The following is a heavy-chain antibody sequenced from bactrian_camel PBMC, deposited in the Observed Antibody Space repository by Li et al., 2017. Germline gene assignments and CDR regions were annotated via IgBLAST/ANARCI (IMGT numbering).Heavy chain of an antibody. Sequence: HVQLVESGGGSALAGGSVRLSCAASGYTFNTYSWFRQAPGQEREGVAAIDTGDGSTYYLNSVEGRFTISKDNAKNILYLQMNSLKPEDSATYYCAAGQGVGWCLDVIRVGAEPDFDYWGHGTQVTVS. CDR2: IDTGDGST. D-gene: IGHD5*01. V-gene: IGHV3S1*01. CDR3: AAGQGVGWCLDVIRVGAEPDFDY. J-gene: IGHJ6*01. CDR1: GYTFNTYS.